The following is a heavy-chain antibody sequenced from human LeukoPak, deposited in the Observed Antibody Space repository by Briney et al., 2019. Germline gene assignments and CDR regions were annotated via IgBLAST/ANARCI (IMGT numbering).Heavy chain of an antibody. CDR1: GSALGKIS. J-gene: IGHJ4*02. D-gene: IGHD3-22*01. CDR3: ATGAIVFDF. CDR2: VGHEDGTT. Sequence: ASVRVSCKVSGSALGKISIDWVRQAPGKGLEWMGTVGHEDGTTIHAQKFQGRFNMPVDTATDKAYMEMSSLMSEDTAIYYCATGAIVFDFWGQGTLVTVSS. V-gene: IGHV1-24*01.